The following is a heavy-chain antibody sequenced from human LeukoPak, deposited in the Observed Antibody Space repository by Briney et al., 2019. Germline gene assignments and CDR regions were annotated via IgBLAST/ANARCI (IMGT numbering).Heavy chain of an antibody. J-gene: IGHJ5*02. CDR3: ARWARYCSSGSCYSWFDP. Sequence: PGGSLRLSCVASGFTFDDYGMSWVRQAPGKGLEWVANMKLDGSEEYYVDSVKGRFTISSDNAKNSLYLQMNSLRVDDTAVYYCARWARYCSSGSCYSWFDPWGQGTLVTVSS. CDR1: GFTFDDYG. CDR2: MKLDGSEE. D-gene: IGHD2-15*01. V-gene: IGHV3-7*01.